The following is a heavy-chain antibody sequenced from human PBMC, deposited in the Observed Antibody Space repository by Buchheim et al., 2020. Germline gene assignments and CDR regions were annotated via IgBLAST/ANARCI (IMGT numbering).Heavy chain of an antibody. D-gene: IGHD2/OR15-2a*01. CDR3: ARNRGVDY. J-gene: IGHJ4*02. CDR2: MNQEGSEK. V-gene: IGHV3-7*01. Sequence: EVQLVESGGGLVQPGESLRLSCAASGFRLSNYWMTWVRQAPGKGLEWVANMNQEGSEKFYVDSVKGRFTISRDNAKNSLYLQMSSLTAEDTAVYYCARNRGVDYWGQGTL. CDR1: GFRLSNYW.